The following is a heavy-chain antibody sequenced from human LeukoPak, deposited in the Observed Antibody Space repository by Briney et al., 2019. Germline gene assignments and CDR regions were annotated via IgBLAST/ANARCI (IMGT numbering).Heavy chain of an antibody. CDR2: IYYSGST. Sequence: SETLSLTCTVSGGSISSYYWSWIRQPPGKGLEWIGYIYYSGSTNYNPSLKSRVTISVDTSKNQFSLKLSSVTAADTAVYYCARDHDSSGYYSDYYFDYWGQGTLVTVSS. J-gene: IGHJ4*02. CDR1: GGSISSYY. CDR3: ARDHDSSGYYSDYYFDY. V-gene: IGHV4-59*01. D-gene: IGHD3-22*01.